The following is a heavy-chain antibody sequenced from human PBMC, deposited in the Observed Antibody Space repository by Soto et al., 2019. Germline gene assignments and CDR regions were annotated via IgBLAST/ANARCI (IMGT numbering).Heavy chain of an antibody. J-gene: IGHJ4*02. CDR3: TTYSTQTFCDGGPCYSVQTNIHDS. Sequence: ESGGGLVKPGGSLTLSCAASGFSFSNVWMSWVRQAPGKGLEWVGHIKSKSGGGTTDYTAPVKGRFTISRDDSKDTLYLQMNSLTTEDTAVYYCTTYSTQTFCDGGPCYSVQTNIHDSWGQGILVTVSS. CDR2: IKSKSGGGTT. D-gene: IGHD2-15*01. CDR1: GFSFSNVW. V-gene: IGHV3-15*01.